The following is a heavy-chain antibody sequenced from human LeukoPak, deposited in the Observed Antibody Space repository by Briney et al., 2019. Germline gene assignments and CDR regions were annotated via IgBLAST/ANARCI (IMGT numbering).Heavy chain of an antibody. D-gene: IGHD3-3*01. CDR1: GFTFSSYA. Sequence: GGSLRLSCAASGFTFSSYAMSWVRQAPGKGLEWVSAISGSGGSTYYADSVKGRFTISRDNSKNALYLQMNSLRAEDTAVYYCAKCYDFWSGYHLWGQGTLVTVSS. V-gene: IGHV3-23*01. CDR3: AKCYDFWSGYHL. J-gene: IGHJ5*02. CDR2: ISGSGGST.